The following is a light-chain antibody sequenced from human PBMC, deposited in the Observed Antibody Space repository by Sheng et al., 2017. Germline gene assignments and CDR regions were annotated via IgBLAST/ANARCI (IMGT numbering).Light chain of an antibody. CDR2: INTDGSH. CDR3: QTWGTGIGI. Sequence: QLVLTQAPSASASLGASVKLTCTLNSGHNDYAIAWHQQQPGKGPRYLMKINTDGSHTKGDGIPARFLGSKSGAERYLTISSLQSEDEAVNYCQTWGTGIGIFGGGTRLTVL. CDR1: SGHNDYA. V-gene: IGLV4-69*01. J-gene: IGLJ2*01.